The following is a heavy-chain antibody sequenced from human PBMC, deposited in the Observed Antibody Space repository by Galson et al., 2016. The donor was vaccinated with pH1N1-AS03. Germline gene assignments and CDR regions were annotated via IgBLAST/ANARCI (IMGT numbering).Heavy chain of an antibody. CDR3: ARLWFYGPYYFDY. CDR1: GDSIDISPYY. CDR2: IYHSGST. D-gene: IGHD2/OR15-2a*01. J-gene: IGHJ4*02. Sequence: LSLTCTVSGDSIDISPYYWNWIRQPPGKSLEWIGYIYHSGSTNYNPSLKSRVTISVDTSKNQFSLKLSSVTAADTAIYYCARLWFYGPYYFDYWGQGTLVTVSS. V-gene: IGHV4-61*01.